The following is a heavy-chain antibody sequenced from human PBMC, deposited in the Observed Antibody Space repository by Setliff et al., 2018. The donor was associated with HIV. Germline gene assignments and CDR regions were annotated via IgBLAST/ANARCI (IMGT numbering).Heavy chain of an antibody. CDR1: GGSITSGNYF. D-gene: IGHD3-10*01. V-gene: IGHV4-61*09. J-gene: IGHJ6*02. CDR2: MYTDGST. Sequence: PSETLSLTCAVSGGSITSGNYFWSWIRQPAGKGLEWIGHMYTDGSTNYNPSLKSRVTISVDTSKNQFSLKLSSVTAADTAVYYCARRKLWFGEPLYGMDVWGQGTTVTVSS. CDR3: ARRKLWFGEPLYGMDV.